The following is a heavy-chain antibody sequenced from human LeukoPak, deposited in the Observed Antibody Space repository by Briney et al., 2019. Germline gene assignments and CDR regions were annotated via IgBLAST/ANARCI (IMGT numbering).Heavy chain of an antibody. CDR3: ARDQTLRSIAVAFFDP. D-gene: IGHD6-19*01. V-gene: IGHV6-1*01. J-gene: IGHJ5*02. CDR2: IYYRSKWYN. CDR1: GGSVSSNSAA. Sequence: SQTLSLTCATSGGSVSSNSAAWNWIRQSPSRGLEWLGRIYYRSKWYNDYAVSVKSRITINPDTSKNQFSLQLNSVTPEDTAVYYCARDQTLRSIAVAFFDPWGQGTLVTVSS.